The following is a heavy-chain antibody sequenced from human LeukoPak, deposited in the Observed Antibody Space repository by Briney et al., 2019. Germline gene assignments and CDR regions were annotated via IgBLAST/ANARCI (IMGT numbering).Heavy chain of an antibody. CDR1: GFTFSSYA. CDR3: ARDNRDDWKGSGIGY. J-gene: IGHJ4*02. D-gene: IGHD3-10*01. Sequence: GGSLRLSCAASGFTFSSYAMHWVRQAPGKGLEWVAVISYDGSNKYYADSVKGRFTISRDNAKNSLYLQMNSLRAEDTAVYYCARDNRDDWKGSGIGYWGQGTLVTVSS. CDR2: ISYDGSNK. V-gene: IGHV3-30-3*01.